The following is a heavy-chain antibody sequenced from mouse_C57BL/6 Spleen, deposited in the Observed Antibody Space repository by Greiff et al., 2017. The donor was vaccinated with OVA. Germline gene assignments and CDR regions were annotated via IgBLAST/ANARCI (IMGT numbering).Heavy chain of an antibody. CDR2: IWSDGST. Sequence: VKLQESGPGLVAPSQSLSITCTVSGFSLTSYGVHWVRQPPGKGLEWLVVIWSDGSTTYNSALKSRLSISKDNSKSQVFLKMNSLQTDDTAMYYCARHLWSFYAMDYWGQGTSVTVSS. V-gene: IGHV2-6-1*01. D-gene: IGHD1-1*02. J-gene: IGHJ4*01. CDR1: GFSLTSYG. CDR3: ARHLWSFYAMDY.